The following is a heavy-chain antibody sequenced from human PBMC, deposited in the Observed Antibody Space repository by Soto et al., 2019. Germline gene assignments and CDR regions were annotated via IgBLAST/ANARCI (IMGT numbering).Heavy chain of an antibody. CDR2: IGTAGDT. D-gene: IGHD4-4*01. J-gene: IGHJ6*02. CDR1: GSTFSSYD. Sequence: GGSLRLSCAASGSTFSSYDMHWVRGVTGKGLEWVSAIGTAGDTYYPGSVKGRFTISRENAKNSLYLQMNSLRAGDTAVYYCARGIYSNYGYYYYGMDVWGQGTTVTVSS. V-gene: IGHV3-13*01. CDR3: ARGIYSNYGYYYYGMDV.